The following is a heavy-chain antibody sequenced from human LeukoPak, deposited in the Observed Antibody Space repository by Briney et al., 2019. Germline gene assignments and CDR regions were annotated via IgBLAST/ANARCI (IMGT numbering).Heavy chain of an antibody. CDR3: ARATYYYGSGSEN. CDR2: IYYSGST. J-gene: IGHJ4*02. Sequence: SETLSLTCTVSGGSISSYYWSWIRQPPGKGLEWIGYIYYSGSTNYNPSLKSRVTISVDTSKNQFSLKLSSVTAADTAVYYCARATYYYGSGSENWGQGTLVTVSS. V-gene: IGHV4-59*12. CDR1: GGSISSYY. D-gene: IGHD3-10*01.